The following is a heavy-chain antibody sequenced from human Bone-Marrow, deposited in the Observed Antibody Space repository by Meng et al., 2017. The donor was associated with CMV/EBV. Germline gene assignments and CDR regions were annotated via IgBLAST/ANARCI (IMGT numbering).Heavy chain of an antibody. J-gene: IGHJ6*02. CDR2: ISYDGSNK. CDR3: ASTGTVTTTAAGGDV. V-gene: IGHV3-30*19. CDR1: GFTFSSYG. D-gene: IGHD4-11*01. Sequence: GGSLRLSCAASGFTFSSYGMHWVRQAPGKGLEWVAVISYDGSNKYYADSVKGRFTISRDNSKNTLYLQMNSLRAEDTAVYYCASTGTVTTTAAGGDVWGQRTTVTVSS.